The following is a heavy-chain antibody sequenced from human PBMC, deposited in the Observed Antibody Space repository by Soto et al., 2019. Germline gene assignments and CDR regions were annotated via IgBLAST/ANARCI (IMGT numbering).Heavy chain of an antibody. D-gene: IGHD2-2*01. J-gene: IGHJ5*02. CDR3: ARSTRNWFDP. CDR2: ISIGSTYI. Sequence: EVQLVESGGGLVKPGGSLRLSCAASGFTFSGYGMNWVRQAPGKGLEWVSSISIGSTYIFYADSVKGRFTISRDGAKNSLYLQMNSLRAEDTAVYFCARSTRNWFDPWGQGTLVTVSS. V-gene: IGHV3-21*01. CDR1: GFTFSGYG.